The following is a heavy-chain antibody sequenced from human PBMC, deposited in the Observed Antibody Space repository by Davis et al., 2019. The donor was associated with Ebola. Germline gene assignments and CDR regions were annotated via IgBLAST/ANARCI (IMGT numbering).Heavy chain of an antibody. D-gene: IGHD6-19*01. CDR1: GGSISSSSYY. Sequence: PSETLSLTCTVSGGSISSSSYYWSWIRQPPGKGLEWIGEINHSGSTNYNPSLKSRVTISVDTSKNQFSLKLSSVTAANTAVYYCARGGYSSGWYLGYWGQGTLVTVSS. CDR3: ARGGYSSGWYLGY. V-gene: IGHV4-39*07. CDR2: INHSGST. J-gene: IGHJ4*02.